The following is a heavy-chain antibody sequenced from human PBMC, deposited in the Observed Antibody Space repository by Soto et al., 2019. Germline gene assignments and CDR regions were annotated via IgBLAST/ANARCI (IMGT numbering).Heavy chain of an antibody. D-gene: IGHD3-22*01. Sequence: EVQLVESGGGSVQPGGSLRLSCAASGFMFSTYWMSWVRQAPGKGLEWVANIKQDGSEKYYVDSVKGRFTISRDNALNSLYLQMNCLRAEDTAMYYCARDTLGYYDNGDYYDWGQGTLVTVSS. CDR2: IKQDGSEK. V-gene: IGHV3-7*03. CDR1: GFMFSTYW. CDR3: ARDTLGYYDNGDYYD. J-gene: IGHJ4*02.